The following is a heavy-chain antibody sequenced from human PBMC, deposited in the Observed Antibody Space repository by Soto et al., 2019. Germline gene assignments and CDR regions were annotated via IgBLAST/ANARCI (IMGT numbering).Heavy chain of an antibody. CDR3: ARSQGSSTSLEIYYYYYYGMDV. J-gene: IGHJ6*02. Sequence: QVQLVQSGAEVQKPGSSVKVSCKASGGTFSSHAISWVRQAPGQGLEWMGGIIPISDTTNYAQKFQGRVTITADESTSTAYMELSSLRSEDTAVYYCARSQGSSTSLEIYYYYYYGMDVWGQGTTVTVSS. V-gene: IGHV1-69*01. CDR2: IIPISDTT. CDR1: GGTFSSHA. D-gene: IGHD2-2*01.